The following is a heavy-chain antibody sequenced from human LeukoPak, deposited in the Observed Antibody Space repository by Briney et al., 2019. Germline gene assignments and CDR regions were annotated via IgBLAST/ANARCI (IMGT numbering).Heavy chain of an antibody. V-gene: IGHV4-39*07. D-gene: IGHD3-22*01. J-gene: IGHJ4*02. CDR2: IYYSGST. CDR3: AREKLGHSSLVYDSSGYPDY. Sequence: SETLSLTCTVSGGSISSSSYYWGWIRQPPGKGLEWIGSIYYSGSTYYNPSLKSRVTISVDTSKNQFSLKLSSVTAADTAVYYCAREKLGHSSLVYDSSGYPDYWGQGTLVTVSS. CDR1: GGSISSSSYY.